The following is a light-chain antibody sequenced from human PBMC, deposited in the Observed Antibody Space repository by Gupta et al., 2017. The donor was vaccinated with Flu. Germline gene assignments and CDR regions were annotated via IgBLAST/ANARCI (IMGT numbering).Light chain of an antibody. CDR1: KLGEQN. CDR2: QDD. J-gene: IGLJ2*01. CDR3: QAWDSDDVVV. V-gene: IGLV3-1*01. Sequence: PGKTASVTCSGNKLGEQNVYWYQQKSGQSPVLVVYQDDRRPAGMPGRFSGSNSGNTATLTISGAQATDEAVYYCQAWDSDDVVVFGGGTRVTVL.